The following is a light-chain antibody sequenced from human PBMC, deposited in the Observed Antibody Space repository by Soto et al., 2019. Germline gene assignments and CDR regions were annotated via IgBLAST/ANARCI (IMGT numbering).Light chain of an antibody. CDR2: EVS. J-gene: IGLJ2*01. Sequence: QSVLTQPASVSGSPGQSITISCTGTSSDVGSYNLVSWYQQHPGKAPKLTIYEVSKRPSGVSNRFSGSKSGNTASLTISGLQAEDEADYYCCSYAGSSTFVVFGGGTQLTVL. CDR3: CSYAGSSTFVV. CDR1: SSDVGSYNL. V-gene: IGLV2-23*02.